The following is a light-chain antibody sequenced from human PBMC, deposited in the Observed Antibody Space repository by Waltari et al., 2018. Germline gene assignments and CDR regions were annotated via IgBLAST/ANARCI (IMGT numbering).Light chain of an antibody. CDR1: QGLSGS. J-gene: IGKJ2*01. CDR2: AAS. V-gene: IGKV1-NL1*01. Sequence: DIQMTQSTSSLSASVGDRVTITCRASQGLSGSLAWYQRKPGRAPKLLIYAASTLESGVPSRFSGSGSGTDYTLIINSLQPEDFATYYCQQYYSTPYTFGQGTKLEI. CDR3: QQYYSTPYT.